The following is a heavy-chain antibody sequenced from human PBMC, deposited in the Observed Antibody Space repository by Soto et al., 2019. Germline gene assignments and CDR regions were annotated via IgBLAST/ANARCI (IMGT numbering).Heavy chain of an antibody. CDR2: IIPIFGTA. Sequence: SVKVSCKASEDTFRNYAISWVRQAPGQGLEWMGGIIPIFGTANYAQKFQGRVTITADTHANTVSLELSSLRSEATAVYYCASTKYDSSAYYYWYLGLWGRGTLVTSPQ. J-gene: IGHJ2*01. CDR3: ASTKYDSSAYYYWYLGL. D-gene: IGHD3-22*01. V-gene: IGHV1-69*06. CDR1: EDTFRNYA.